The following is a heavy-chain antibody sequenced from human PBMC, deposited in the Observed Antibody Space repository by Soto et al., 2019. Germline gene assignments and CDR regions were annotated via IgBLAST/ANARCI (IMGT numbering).Heavy chain of an antibody. D-gene: IGHD6-6*01. CDR1: GFTFDDYA. V-gene: IGHV3-9*01. J-gene: IGHJ4*02. CDR2: ISWNSGSI. Sequence: GGSLRLSCAASGFTFDDYAMHWVRQAPGKGLEWVSGISWNSGSIGYADSVKGRFTISRDNAKNSLYLQMNSLRAEDTALYYCAKVGFSGSSSGGVNFDYWGQGTLVTVSS. CDR3: AKVGFSGSSSGGVNFDY.